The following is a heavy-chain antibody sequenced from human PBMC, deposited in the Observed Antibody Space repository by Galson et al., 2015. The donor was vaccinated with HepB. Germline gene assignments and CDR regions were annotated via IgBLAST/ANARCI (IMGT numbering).Heavy chain of an antibody. V-gene: IGHV1-2*06. D-gene: IGHD1-26*01. J-gene: IGHJ2*01. CDR1: GYTFSGYY. CDR3: ASFSLIVGAPSDWYFDL. CDR2: INPNRGGT. Sequence: SVKVSCKASGYTFSGYYMHWVRQAPGQGLEWMGRINPNRGGTNYAQKFQGRVTMTRDTSISTAYMELSRLRSDDTAVYYCASFSLIVGAPSDWYFDLWGCGTLVTVSS.